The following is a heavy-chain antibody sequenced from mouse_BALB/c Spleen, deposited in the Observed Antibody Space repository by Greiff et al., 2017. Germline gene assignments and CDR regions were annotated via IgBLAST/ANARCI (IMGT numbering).Heavy chain of an antibody. Sequence: DVKLQESGPGLVKPSQSLSLTCTVTGYSITSDYAWNWIRQFPGNKLEWMGYISYSGSTSYNPSLKSRISITRDTSKNQFFLQLNSVTTEDTATYYCARSVVPDYFDYWGQGTTLTVSS. V-gene: IGHV3-2*02. CDR3: ARSVVPDYFDY. CDR2: ISYSGST. J-gene: IGHJ2*01. CDR1: GYSITSDYA. D-gene: IGHD1-1*01.